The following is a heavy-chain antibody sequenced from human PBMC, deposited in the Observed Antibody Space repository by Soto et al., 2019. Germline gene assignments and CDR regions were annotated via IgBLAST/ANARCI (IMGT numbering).Heavy chain of an antibody. D-gene: IGHD1-26*01. CDR2: ISYDGRNQ. Sequence: GGSLRLSCAASGFTFSGYPMHWVRQPPGKGLEWVAFISYDGRNQKYSESVKGRFTISRDNSKNTLYLQMSSLRTEDTAVYYCAKDRGLAESGRWSHYYYGMDVWGQGTTVTVSS. J-gene: IGHJ6*02. CDR3: AKDRGLAESGRWSHYYYGMDV. CDR1: GFTFSGYP. V-gene: IGHV3-30*04.